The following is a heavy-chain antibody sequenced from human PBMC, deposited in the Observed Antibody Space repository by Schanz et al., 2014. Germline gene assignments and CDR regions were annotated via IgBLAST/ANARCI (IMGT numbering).Heavy chain of an antibody. D-gene: IGHD3-10*01. V-gene: IGHV1-18*04. J-gene: IGHJ6*02. Sequence: QVQLVQSGAEVKKPGVSVKVSCKASGYTFTTYYIHWVRQAPGQGLEWMGWISVYHGHTNYAEKRRGGGTMTTDTSTSTAYMELRSLISDDTAVYYCVRDAGWAFGDYHGMDVWGQGTSVTVSS. CDR2: ISVYHGHT. CDR1: GYTFTTYY. CDR3: VRDAGWAFGDYHGMDV.